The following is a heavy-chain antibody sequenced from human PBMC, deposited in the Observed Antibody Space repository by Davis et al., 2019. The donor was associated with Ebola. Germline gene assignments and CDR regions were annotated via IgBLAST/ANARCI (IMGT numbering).Heavy chain of an antibody. D-gene: IGHD1-26*01. CDR1: GYTFTSYY. V-gene: IGHV1-46*01. CDR3: ATPTRSYYYGMDV. J-gene: IGHJ6*02. CDR2: INPSGGST. Sequence: ASVKVSCKASGYTFTSYYMHWVRQAPGQGLEWMGIINPSGGSTSYAQKFQGRVTMTRDTSTRTVYMELSSLRSEDTAVYYCATPTRSYYYGMDVWGQGTTVTVSS.